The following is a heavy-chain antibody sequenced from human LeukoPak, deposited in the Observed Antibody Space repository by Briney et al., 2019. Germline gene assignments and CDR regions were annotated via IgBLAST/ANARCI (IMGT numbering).Heavy chain of an antibody. Sequence: PGGSLRLSCTASGFTFGDYAMSWVRQAPGKGLEWVGFIRSKAYGGTTEYAASVKGRFTISRDDSKSIAYLQMNSLKTEDTAVYYCTGAGSSGWYYYFDYWGQGTLVTVSS. V-gene: IGHV3-49*04. CDR3: TGAGSSGWYYYFDY. J-gene: IGHJ4*02. CDR2: IRSKAYGGTT. CDR1: GFTFGDYA. D-gene: IGHD6-19*01.